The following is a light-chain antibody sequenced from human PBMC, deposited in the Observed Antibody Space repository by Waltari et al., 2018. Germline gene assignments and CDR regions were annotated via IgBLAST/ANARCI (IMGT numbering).Light chain of an antibody. CDR3: YQHFITPFT. J-gene: IGKJ3*01. V-gene: IGKV4-1*01. CDR1: QSVLYSSSNKNY. Sequence: DIVMTKSPDSLAVSLGERATINCKSSQSVLYSSSNKNYLSWYQQKPGQPPKLLIYWASTRESGVPDRFTGGGSGTDFTLTISSLQAEDAAVYYCYQHFITPFTFGPGTRVDIK. CDR2: WAS.